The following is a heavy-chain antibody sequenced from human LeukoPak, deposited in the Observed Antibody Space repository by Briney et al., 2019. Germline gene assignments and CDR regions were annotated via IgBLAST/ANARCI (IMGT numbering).Heavy chain of an antibody. CDR1: GYTFTSYN. V-gene: IGHV1-8*01. CDR3: ARGPPNWGFDY. J-gene: IGHJ4*02. Sequence: ASVKVSCKASGYTFTSYNINWVRQATGQGLEWMGWMSPNSGNTGYAQKFQGRVTMTRNTFINTAYMELSSLRSEDTAVYYCARGPPNWGFDYWGPGTLVTVSS. CDR2: MSPNSGNT. D-gene: IGHD7-27*01.